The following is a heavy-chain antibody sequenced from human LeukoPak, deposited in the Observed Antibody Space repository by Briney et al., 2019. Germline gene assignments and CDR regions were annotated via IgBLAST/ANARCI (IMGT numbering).Heavy chain of an antibody. CDR3: ASSRAGGFYYFDY. CDR2: HTTGPSG. D-gene: IGHD3-10*01. J-gene: IGHJ4*02. V-gene: IGHV6-1*01. Sequence: SQTLSLTCAISGDSVSSNSAAWNWIRQSHREALSGWEGHTTGPSGITINPDTSKNQFSLQLNSVTPEDTAVYYCASSRAGGFYYFDYWGQGTLVTVSS. CDR1: GDSVSSNSAA.